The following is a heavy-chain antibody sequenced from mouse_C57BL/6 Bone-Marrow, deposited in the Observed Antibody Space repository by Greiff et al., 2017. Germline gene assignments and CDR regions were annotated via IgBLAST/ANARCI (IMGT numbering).Heavy chain of an antibody. J-gene: IGHJ3*01. Sequence: EVQLQQSGPGLVKPSQSLSLTCSVTGYSITSGYYWTWIRQFPGNKLEWMGYISYDGSNNYNPSLKNRISITRDTSKNQFFLKLNSVTTEDTATYYCARGGYGNAWFAYWGQGTLVTVSA. V-gene: IGHV3-6*01. CDR1: GYSITSGYY. D-gene: IGHD2-1*01. CDR2: ISYDGSN. CDR3: ARGGYGNAWFAY.